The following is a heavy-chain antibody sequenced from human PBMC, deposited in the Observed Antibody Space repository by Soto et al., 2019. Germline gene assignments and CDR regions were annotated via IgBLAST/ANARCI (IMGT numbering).Heavy chain of an antibody. CDR1: GGSLSDYY. D-gene: IGHD6-6*01. CDR3: ARGGIAARKGRWFDP. V-gene: IGHV4-59*01. J-gene: IGHJ5*02. CDR2: IHYSGST. Sequence: GPGPEVSSETLSLTCTVSGGSLSDYYWTWIRQPPGKGLEWIGYIHYSGSTNYNPSLKSRVTISVDTSKNQFSLKLRSVTAADTAMYHCARGGIAARKGRWFDPWGQGAPVTVSS.